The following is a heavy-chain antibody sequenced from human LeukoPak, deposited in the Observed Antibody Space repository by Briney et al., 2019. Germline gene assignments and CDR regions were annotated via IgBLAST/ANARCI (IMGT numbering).Heavy chain of an antibody. D-gene: IGHD6-25*01. CDR1: GTSITSSY. Sequence: SETLSLTCTVSGTSITSSYWSWLWQPPGKGLEHIGYIYYTGVTNYSPSLKSRVTMSLDTSKNQFSLRLTSVTAADTAIYYCARTARLPNSWGQGTLVTVSS. V-gene: IGHV4-59*01. CDR3: ARTARLPNS. J-gene: IGHJ4*02. CDR2: IYYTGVT.